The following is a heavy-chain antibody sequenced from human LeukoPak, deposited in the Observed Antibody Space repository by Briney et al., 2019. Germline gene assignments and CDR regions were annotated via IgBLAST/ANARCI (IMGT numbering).Heavy chain of an antibody. CDR1: GFTFNSYN. J-gene: IGHJ6*02. CDR3: ARVPYSGYDSASYYGMDV. V-gene: IGHV3-21*01. D-gene: IGHD5-12*01. Sequence: GGSLRLSCATSGFTFNSYNMKWVRQAPGEGREWGSSISSSSTYIYYADSVKGRFTISRDNAKNSLYLQMNRLRAEATAVYYCARVPYSGYDSASYYGMDVWGQGTTVTVSS. CDR2: ISSSSTYI.